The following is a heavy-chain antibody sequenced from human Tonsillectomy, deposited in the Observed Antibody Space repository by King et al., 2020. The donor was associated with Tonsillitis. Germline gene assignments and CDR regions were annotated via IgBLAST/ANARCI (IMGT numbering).Heavy chain of an antibody. V-gene: IGHV1-69*12. Sequence: FQLVQSGAEVKKPGSSVKVSCKASGGTFRSYVISWVRQAPGQGLEWMGGLIPFFGTANYAKKVQGRVTITADESTSTAYLELSSLRSEDTAVYYCARGPDTARTHWGQGTLVTVSS. CDR2: LIPFFGTA. J-gene: IGHJ4*02. CDR1: GGTFRSYV. D-gene: IGHD5-18*01. CDR3: ARGPDTARTH.